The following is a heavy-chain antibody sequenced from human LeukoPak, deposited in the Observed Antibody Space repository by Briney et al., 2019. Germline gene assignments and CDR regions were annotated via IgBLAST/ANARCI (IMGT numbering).Heavy chain of an antibody. D-gene: IGHD4-17*01. J-gene: IGHJ5*02. V-gene: IGHV4-38-2*02. CDR1: GYSISNGYY. CDR3: TRDTGTTGEVKFDP. CDR2: IYHRGST. Sequence: SETLSLTCTVSGYSISNGYYWGWIRQPPGKGLEWVGSIYHRGSTYYNPSLKSRVTMSVDTSKSQFSLNLMSVTAADTAVYYCTRDTGTTGEVKFDPWGQGTLVTVSS.